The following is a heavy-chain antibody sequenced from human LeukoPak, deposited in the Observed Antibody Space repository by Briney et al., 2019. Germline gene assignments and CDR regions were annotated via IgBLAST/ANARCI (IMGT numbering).Heavy chain of an antibody. CDR1: GGSISSYY. D-gene: IGHD6-19*01. V-gene: IGHV4-59*08. Sequence: ASETLSLTCTVSGGSISSYYWSWIRQPPGKGLEWIGYIYYSGSTNHNPSLKSRVTISVDTSKNQFSLKLSSVTAADTAVYYCARHRGYSSRFFDYWGQGTLVTVSS. CDR2: IYYSGST. J-gene: IGHJ4*02. CDR3: ARHRGYSSRFFDY.